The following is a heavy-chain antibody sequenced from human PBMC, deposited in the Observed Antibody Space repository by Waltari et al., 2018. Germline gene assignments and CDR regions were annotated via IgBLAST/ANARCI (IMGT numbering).Heavy chain of an antibody. CDR3: ARTSHSGSSSFDY. D-gene: IGHD1-26*01. CDR2: IYHSGST. CDR1: GGSLSSGVYY. J-gene: IGHJ4*02. Sequence: QVQLQESGPGLVKPSQPLSLTCTVSGGSLSSGVYYWSWIRQHPGKGLEWIGYIYHSGSTYYNTALKSRVTISVDRSKNQFGLKLSAVTAAETAVYYCARTSHSGSSSFDYWGQGTLVTVSS. V-gene: IGHV4-30-4*08.